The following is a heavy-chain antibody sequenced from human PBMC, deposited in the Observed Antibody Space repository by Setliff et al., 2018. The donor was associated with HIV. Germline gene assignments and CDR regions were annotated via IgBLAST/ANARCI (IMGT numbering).Heavy chain of an antibody. CDR3: VRGTSAYPGIDF. D-gene: IGHD6-25*01. J-gene: IGHJ4*02. V-gene: IGHV3-74*01. CDR2: IHADGSST. Sequence: ETLSLTCVVSSESINIHNWWTWVRQAPGKGLVWVSRIHADGSSTHYADSVRGRFTISRDNRKNTLYLQMNSLRAEDTATYYCVRGTSAYPGIDFWGQGTMVTVSS. CDR1: SESINIHNW.